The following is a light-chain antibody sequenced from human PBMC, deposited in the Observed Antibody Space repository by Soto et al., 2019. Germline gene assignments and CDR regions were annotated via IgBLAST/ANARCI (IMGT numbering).Light chain of an antibody. CDR3: SSYTSSSTRVV. CDR1: SSDVGGYNY. Sequence: QPVSVSGSPGQSITISCTGTSSDVGGYNYVSWYQQHPGQAPKLMIYDVSNRPSGVSNRCSGSKSGNTASLTISGLHAEDEADYYCSSYTSSSTRVVFGGGTKLTVL. V-gene: IGLV2-14*01. J-gene: IGLJ2*01. CDR2: DVS.